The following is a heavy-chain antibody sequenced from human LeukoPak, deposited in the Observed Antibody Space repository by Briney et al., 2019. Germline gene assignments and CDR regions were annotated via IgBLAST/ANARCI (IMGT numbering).Heavy chain of an antibody. CDR1: GFTFNTYS. D-gene: IGHD3-10*01. J-gene: IGHJ4*02. CDR2: ISSSGNTI. Sequence: PGGSLRLSCAASGFTFNTYSMNWVRQAPGKGLQCISYISSSGNTIYYTDSVQGRFIISRDNAKNSLYLQMNNLRAEDTAVYYCARGGYASGNYPPAYWGQGTLVTVSS. CDR3: ARGGYASGNYPPAY. V-gene: IGHV3-48*01.